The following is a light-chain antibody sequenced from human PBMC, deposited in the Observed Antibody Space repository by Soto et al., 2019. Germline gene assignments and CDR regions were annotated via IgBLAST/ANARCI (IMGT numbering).Light chain of an antibody. V-gene: IGLV2-14*01. J-gene: IGLJ2*01. CDR2: DVS. CDR3: SSYTSSSAHVV. Sequence: QSALTQPASVSGSPGQSITISCTGTSSDVGGYNYVSWYQQHPGKAPKLMIYDVSNRPSGVSNRFSGPKSGNTASLTISGLQAEDEADYYRSSYTSSSAHVVFGGGTKLTVL. CDR1: SSDVGGYNY.